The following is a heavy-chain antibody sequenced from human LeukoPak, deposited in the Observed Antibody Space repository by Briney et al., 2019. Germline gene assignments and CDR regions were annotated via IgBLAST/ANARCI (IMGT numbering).Heavy chain of an antibody. CDR2: IWYDGNNK. J-gene: IGHJ5*02. CDR3: ARDPLTMIRGGAVAGWFDP. Sequence: GGSLRLSCAASGFTFSDYGMHWVRQAPGKGLEWVALIWYDGNNKYYGDSVKGRYTISRDNSKNTLYLQMNSLRAEDTAVYYCARDPLTMIRGGAVAGWFDPWGQGTLFTVSS. V-gene: IGHV3-33*01. D-gene: IGHD3-10*01. CDR1: GFTFSDYG.